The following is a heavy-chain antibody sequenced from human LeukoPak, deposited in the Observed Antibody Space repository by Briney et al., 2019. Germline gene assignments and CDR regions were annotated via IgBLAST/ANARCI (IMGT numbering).Heavy chain of an antibody. CDR3: AGGGIVVVPAANSDY. D-gene: IGHD2-2*01. J-gene: IGHJ4*02. Sequence: ASVKVSCKASGYTFTSYAMNWVRQAPGQELEWMGWINTNTGNPTYAQGFTGRFVFSLDTSVSTAYLQISSLKAEDTAVYYCAGGGIVVVPAANSDYWGQGTLVTVSS. CDR1: GYTFTSYA. V-gene: IGHV7-4-1*02. CDR2: INTNTGNP.